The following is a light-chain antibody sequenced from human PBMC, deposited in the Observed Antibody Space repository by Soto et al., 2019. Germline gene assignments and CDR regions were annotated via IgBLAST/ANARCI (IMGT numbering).Light chain of an antibody. V-gene: IGKV1-33*01. CDR3: QQYGGSMT. CDR1: QDIGNN. CDR2: DAS. J-gene: IGKJ1*01. Sequence: DIQMTQSPSSLSASVGDRVTITCQASQDIGNNLNWYQQKPGKAPNLLIYDASNLETGVPSRFSGGGSGRDFTFTISRLEPEDFAVYYCQQYGGSMTFGQGTKVEIQ.